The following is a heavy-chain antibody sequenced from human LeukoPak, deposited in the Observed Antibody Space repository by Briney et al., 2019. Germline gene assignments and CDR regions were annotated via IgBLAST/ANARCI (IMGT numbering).Heavy chain of an antibody. CDR2: ISGSGGST. CDR3: AKGLDVLRFLEWLSDY. J-gene: IGHJ4*02. V-gene: IGHV3-23*01. D-gene: IGHD3-3*01. CDR1: GFTFSSYA. Sequence: GGSLRLSCAASGFTFSSYAMSWVRQAPGKGLEWVSAISGSGGSTYYADSVKGRFTISRDNSKNTLYLQMNSLRAEDTAVYYCAKGLDVLRFLEWLSDYWGQGTLVTVSS.